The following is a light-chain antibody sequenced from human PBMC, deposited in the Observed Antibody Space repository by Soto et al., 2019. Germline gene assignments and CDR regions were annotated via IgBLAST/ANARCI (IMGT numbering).Light chain of an antibody. CDR2: GAS. Sequence: EIVLTQSPGTLSLSPVERATLSCRASQSVSNNYLAWYQQKPGQAPRLLIYGASNRATGIPDRFSGSGSGTDFTLTISRLEPEDFAVYYCHQYGSSPGTFGQGTKVDI. V-gene: IGKV3-20*01. J-gene: IGKJ1*01. CDR3: HQYGSSPGT. CDR1: QSVSNNY.